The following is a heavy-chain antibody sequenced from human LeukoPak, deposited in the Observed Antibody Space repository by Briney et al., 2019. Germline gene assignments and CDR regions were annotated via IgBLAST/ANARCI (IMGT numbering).Heavy chain of an antibody. J-gene: IGHJ2*01. D-gene: IGHD6-6*01. CDR2: INHSGST. V-gene: IGHV4-38-2*02. Sequence: PSETLSLTCTVSGYSISSGYYWGWIRQPPGKGLEWIGEINHSGSTNYNPSLKSRVTISVDTSKNQFSLKLSSVTAADTAVYYCARDDREYSSSSYFGLWGRGTLVIVSS. CDR1: GYSISSGYY. CDR3: ARDDREYSSSSYFGL.